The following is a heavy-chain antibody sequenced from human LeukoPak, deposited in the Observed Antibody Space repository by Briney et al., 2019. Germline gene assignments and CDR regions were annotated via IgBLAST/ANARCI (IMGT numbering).Heavy chain of an antibody. D-gene: IGHD6-13*01. CDR2: INSDGSST. J-gene: IGHJ3*02. CDR3: VREGSSWADAFDI. V-gene: IGHV3-74*01. Sequence: GGSLRLSCAASGFTFSTYWMHWVRQAPGKGLVWVLRINSDGSSTNYADSAKGRFTISRDNAKNMLYLQMNSLRVEDTAVYYCVREGSSWADAFDIWGQGTMVTDSS. CDR1: GFTFSTYW.